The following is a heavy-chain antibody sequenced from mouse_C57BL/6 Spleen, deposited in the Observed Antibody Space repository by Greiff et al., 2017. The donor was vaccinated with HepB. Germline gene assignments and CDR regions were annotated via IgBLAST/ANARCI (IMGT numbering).Heavy chain of an antibody. V-gene: IGHV1-76*01. J-gene: IGHJ2*01. CDR3: ARENYALDY. CDR2: IYPGSGNT. CDR1: GYTFTDYY. D-gene: IGHD1-1*02. Sequence: ESGAELVRPGASVKLSCKASGYTFTDYYINWVKQRPGQGLEWIARIYPGSGNTYYNEKFKGKATLTAEKSSSTAYMQLSSLTSEDSAVYFCARENYALDYWGQGTTLTVSS.